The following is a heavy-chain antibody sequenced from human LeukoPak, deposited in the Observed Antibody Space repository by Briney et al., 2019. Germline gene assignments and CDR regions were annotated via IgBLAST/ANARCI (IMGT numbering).Heavy chain of an antibody. D-gene: IGHD4-17*01. CDR1: GFTFTSYA. V-gene: IGHV3-64D*06. Sequence: GGSLRLSCAASGFTFTSYAMSWVRQAPGKGLEYVSAISSNGGSTFYADSVKGRFTISRDNSKNTLYLQMSSVRAEDTAVYYCVKEVTTRALFDAFDIWGQGTMVTVFS. CDR2: ISSNGGST. J-gene: IGHJ3*02. CDR3: VKEVTTRALFDAFDI.